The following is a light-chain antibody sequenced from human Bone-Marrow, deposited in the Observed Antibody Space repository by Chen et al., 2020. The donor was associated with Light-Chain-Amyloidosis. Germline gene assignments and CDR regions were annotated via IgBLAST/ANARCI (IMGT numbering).Light chain of an antibody. V-gene: IGLV2-23*02. Sequence: QSPLPQPASVAGSPGQSITISCTGTRSDLGSFNLVSWYQHHPDKAPKLIIYEVEKRPSGVSNRFSGSRSGNTASLTISGLQADDEAAYYCCSYAGASTYVFGTGTEVTVL. J-gene: IGLJ1*01. CDR3: CSYAGASTYV. CDR1: RSDLGSFNL. CDR2: EVE.